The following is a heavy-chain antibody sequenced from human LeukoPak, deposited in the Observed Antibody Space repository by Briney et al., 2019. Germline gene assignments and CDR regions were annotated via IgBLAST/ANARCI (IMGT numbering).Heavy chain of an antibody. CDR2: ISPNSGDT. Sequence: ASVKVSCKASGYTFTGYYIHWVRQAPGRGLEWMGWISPNSGDTFYVQKFEGRVTMTRDTSITTAYMELSSLRSDDTAVYYCAKAGLVGALGDGFDMWGQGTMVTVSS. CDR3: AKAGLVGALGDGFDM. D-gene: IGHD1-26*01. CDR1: GYTFTGYY. J-gene: IGHJ3*02. V-gene: IGHV1-2*02.